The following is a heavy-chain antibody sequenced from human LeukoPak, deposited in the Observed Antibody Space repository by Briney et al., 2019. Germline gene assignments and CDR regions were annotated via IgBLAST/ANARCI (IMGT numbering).Heavy chain of an antibody. CDR1: GYTLTELS. J-gene: IGHJ5*02. CDR2: FDTEDGET. CDR3: ATVRALYYYDSSGPNWFDP. D-gene: IGHD3-22*01. V-gene: IGHV1-24*01. Sequence: VASVKLSCKVSGYTLTELSMHWGRKAPGTGLEWKWGFDTEDGETIYSQKFQGRVTMPENKSTDTAYMELSSLRSECTAVYYCATVRALYYYDSSGPNWFDPWGQGTLVTVSS.